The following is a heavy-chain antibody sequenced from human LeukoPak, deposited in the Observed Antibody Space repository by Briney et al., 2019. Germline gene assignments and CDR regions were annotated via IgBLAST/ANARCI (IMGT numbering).Heavy chain of an antibody. CDR3: ARDRGIAVAGGTGNFDY. CDR1: GGTFSSYA. J-gene: IGHJ4*02. CDR2: VIPIFGTA. D-gene: IGHD6-19*01. V-gene: IGHV1-69*01. Sequence: ASVKVSCKASGGTFSSYAISWVRQAPGQGLEWMGGVIPIFGTANYAQKFQGRVTITADESTSTAYMELSSLRSEDTAVYYCARDRGIAVAGGTGNFDYWGQGTLVTVSS.